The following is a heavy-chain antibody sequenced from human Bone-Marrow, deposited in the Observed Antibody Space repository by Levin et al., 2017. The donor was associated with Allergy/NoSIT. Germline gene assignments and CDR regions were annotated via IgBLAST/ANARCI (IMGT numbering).Heavy chain of an antibody. CDR2: INSSSGTI. Sequence: GESLKISCATSGFTFSGYSMNWVRQAPGKGLEWVSYINSSSGTIYYADSVKGRFTISRDNAKKSLYLQMSNLRVEDTAVYYCVRGLPDYWGQGTLVTVSS. CDR3: VRGLPDY. V-gene: IGHV3-48*01. CDR1: GFTFSGYS. J-gene: IGHJ4*02.